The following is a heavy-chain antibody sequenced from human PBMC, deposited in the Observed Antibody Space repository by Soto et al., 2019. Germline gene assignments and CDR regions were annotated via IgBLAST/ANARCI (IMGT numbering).Heavy chain of an antibody. CDR2: INAGNGNT. Sequence: QVQLVQSGAEVKKPGASVKVSCKASGYTFTSYAMHWVRQATGQRLEWMGWINAGNGNTKYSQKFQGRVTITRDTSASTAYMELSSLRSEDTAGNYCARGGSLYWYFDLWGRGTRFTVSS. CDR3: ARGGSLYWYFDL. D-gene: IGHD1-26*01. V-gene: IGHV1-3*01. J-gene: IGHJ2*01. CDR1: GYTFTSYA.